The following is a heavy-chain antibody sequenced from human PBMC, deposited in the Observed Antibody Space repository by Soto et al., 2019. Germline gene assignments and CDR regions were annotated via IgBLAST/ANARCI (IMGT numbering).Heavy chain of an antibody. V-gene: IGHV3-30*03. Sequence: GGSLRLSCAASGFTFSSYGMHWVRQAPGKGLEWVAVISYDGSNKYYADSVKGRFTISRDNSKNTLYLQMNSLRAEDTAVYYCARDRESCSVASCFGSNWFDPWGQATLVTVFS. J-gene: IGHJ5*02. D-gene: IGHD2-15*01. CDR1: GFTFSSYG. CDR2: ISYDGSNK. CDR3: ARDRESCSVASCFGSNWFDP.